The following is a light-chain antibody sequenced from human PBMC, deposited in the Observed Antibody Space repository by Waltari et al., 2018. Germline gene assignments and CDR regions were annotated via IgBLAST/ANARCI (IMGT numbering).Light chain of an antibody. Sequence: NFVLTQPHSVSESPGKTVTFSCTRSSGSIASNYVQLYQQRPGSSPTTMIYEDNLRPSGVPERFSGSIDSSANSASLTISGLKTEDETDYYWQSYYSNNWVFGGGTKLTVL. J-gene: IGLJ3*02. CDR1: SGSIASNY. CDR2: EDN. CDR3: QSYYSNNWV. V-gene: IGLV6-57*01.